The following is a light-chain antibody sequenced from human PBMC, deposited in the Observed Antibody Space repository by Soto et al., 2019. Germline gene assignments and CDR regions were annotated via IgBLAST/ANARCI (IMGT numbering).Light chain of an antibody. Sequence: QSALTQPASVSGSPGQSITISCTGTSSDIGNYNFVSWYQQHPGKAPKLMIYETDKRPSGVSHHFSGSKSGNTASLTISGLQAEDEADYYCCSYAGSNNYVFGTGTKLTVL. CDR1: SSDIGNYNF. V-gene: IGLV2-23*01. CDR3: CSYAGSNNYV. J-gene: IGLJ1*01. CDR2: ETD.